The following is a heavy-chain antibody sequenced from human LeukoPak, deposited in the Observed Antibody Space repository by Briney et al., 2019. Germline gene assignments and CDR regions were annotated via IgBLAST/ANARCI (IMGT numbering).Heavy chain of an antibody. CDR3: ARGKGYNTPFDY. Sequence: SETLSLTCTVSGGSINYAYWSWIRLPPGKKLEWIGFVSHTGSTNYNPSLTSRVTISADTSKNQFSLKLTSVAAADTAIYFCARGKGYNTPFDYWGQGILVTVSS. D-gene: IGHD5-24*01. CDR2: VSHTGST. V-gene: IGHV4-59*01. CDR1: GGSINYAY. J-gene: IGHJ4*02.